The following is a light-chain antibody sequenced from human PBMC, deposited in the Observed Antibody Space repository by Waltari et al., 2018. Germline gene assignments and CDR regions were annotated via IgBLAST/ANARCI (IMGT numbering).Light chain of an antibody. Sequence: DIQMTQSPSSVSASVGDRVTITCRASEAIFKWLAWYQQRPGQTPRPLIYAAYKLQSGVPARFSGSGSGTEFAITISNLQPEDLGTYYCQQAKNFPRTFGQGTKVEIK. J-gene: IGKJ1*01. CDR2: AAY. CDR3: QQAKNFPRT. CDR1: EAIFKW. V-gene: IGKV1-12*01.